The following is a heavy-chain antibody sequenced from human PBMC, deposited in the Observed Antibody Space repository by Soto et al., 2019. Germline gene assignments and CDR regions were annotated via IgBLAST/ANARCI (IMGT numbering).Heavy chain of an antibody. V-gene: IGHV1-69*13. CDR1: GGTFSSYA. CDR2: IIPIFGTA. Sequence: SVKVSCKASGGTFSSYAISWVRQAPGQGLEWMGGIIPIFGTANYAQKFQGRVTITADESTSTAYMELSSLRSEDTAVYYCAGGHFGVGIGAYYYYGMDVWGQGTTVAVSS. CDR3: AGGHFGVGIGAYYYYGMDV. J-gene: IGHJ6*02. D-gene: IGHD3-3*01.